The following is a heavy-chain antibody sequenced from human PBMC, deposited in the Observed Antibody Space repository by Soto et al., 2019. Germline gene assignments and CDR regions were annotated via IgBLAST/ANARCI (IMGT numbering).Heavy chain of an antibody. Sequence: PSETLSLTCTVSGGSISSGGYYWSWIRQHPGKGLEWIGYIYYSGSTYCNPSLKSRVTISVDTSKNQFSLKLSSVTAADTAVYYCARTYWKNWFDPWGQGTLVTVSS. V-gene: IGHV4-31*03. D-gene: IGHD1-1*01. CDR1: GGSISSGGYY. CDR3: ARTYWKNWFDP. CDR2: IYYSGST. J-gene: IGHJ5*02.